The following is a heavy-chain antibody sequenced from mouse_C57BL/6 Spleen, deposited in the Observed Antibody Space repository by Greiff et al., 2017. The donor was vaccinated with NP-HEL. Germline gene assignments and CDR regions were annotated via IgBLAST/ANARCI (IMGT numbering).Heavy chain of an antibody. V-gene: IGHV2-9*01. D-gene: IGHD2-3*01. CDR1: GFSFTSYG. CDR2: IWGGGST. Sequence: VKLMESGPGLVAPSQSLSITCTASGFSFTSYGVDWVRQPPGKGLEWLGVIWGGGSTNYYSALMSSLSISKDNSNNQVFLKMNSLQTDDTAVYYCGKHGHDGYYAMDYWGQGTSVTVSS. CDR3: GKHGHDGYYAMDY. J-gene: IGHJ4*01.